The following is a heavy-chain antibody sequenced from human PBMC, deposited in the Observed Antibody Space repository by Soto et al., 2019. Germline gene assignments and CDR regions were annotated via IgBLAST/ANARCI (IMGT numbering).Heavy chain of an antibody. J-gene: IGHJ5*02. CDR3: ASSYIGEIHSIPVAGWFDP. D-gene: IGHD6-19*01. V-gene: IGHV4-34*01. CDR2: INHSGST. Sequence: PSETLSLTCAVYGGSFSGYYWSWIRQPPGKGLEWIGEINHSGSTNYNPSLKSRVTISVDTSKNQFSLKLSSVTAADTAVYYCASSYIGEIHSIPVAGWFDPWGQGTLVTVSS. CDR1: GGSFSGYY.